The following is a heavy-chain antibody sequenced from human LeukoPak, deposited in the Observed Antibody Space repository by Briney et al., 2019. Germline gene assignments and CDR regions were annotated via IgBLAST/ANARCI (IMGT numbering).Heavy chain of an antibody. CDR3: ASDSSGPPLGY. J-gene: IGHJ4*02. V-gene: IGHV1-46*01. CDR1: GYTFINHW. Sequence: ASVKVSCKASGYTFINHWMHWVRQAPGQGLEWVGLINPTGTTTLYAQKFQGRITLTRDMSATTAYMELSRLRSDDTAVYYCASDSSGPPLGYWGQGTLVTVSS. D-gene: IGHD3-22*01. CDR2: INPTGTTT.